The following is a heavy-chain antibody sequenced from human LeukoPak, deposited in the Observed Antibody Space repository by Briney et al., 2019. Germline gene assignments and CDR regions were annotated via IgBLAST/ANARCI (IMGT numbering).Heavy chain of an antibody. CDR1: GFTFSSHS. CDR2: IDGSSSSI. J-gene: IGHJ3*02. V-gene: IGHV3-21*01. D-gene: IGHD4-17*01. CDR3: AREYGEAFDI. Sequence: GGSLRLSCAASGFTFSSHSMNWVRQAPGKGLEWVSSIDGSSSSIYYADSVKGRFTISRDNAKNSLYLQMNSLRAEDTAVYYCAREYGEAFDIWGQGTMVTVSS.